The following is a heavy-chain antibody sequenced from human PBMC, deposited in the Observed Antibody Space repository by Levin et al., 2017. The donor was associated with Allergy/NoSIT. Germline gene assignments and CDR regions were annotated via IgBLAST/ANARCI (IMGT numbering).Heavy chain of an antibody. J-gene: IGHJ3*02. CDR2: IYYSGST. CDR3: ARDSYYDSSGYQGDAFDI. D-gene: IGHD3-22*01. Sequence: GSLRLSCTVSGGSISSYYWSWIRQPPGKGLEWIGYIYYSGSTNYNPSLKSRVTISVDTSKNQFSLKLSSVTAADTAVYYCARDSYYDSSGYQGDAFDIWGQGTMVTVSS. V-gene: IGHV4-59*01. CDR1: GGSISSYY.